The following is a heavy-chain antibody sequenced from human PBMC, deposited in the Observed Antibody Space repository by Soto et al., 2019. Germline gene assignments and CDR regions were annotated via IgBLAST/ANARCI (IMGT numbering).Heavy chain of an antibody. J-gene: IGHJ4*02. D-gene: IGHD3-22*01. Sequence: QVQLVQYGAEVKKPGASVKVSCKASGYTFTSYAMRWVRQAPGQRLEWMGWINAGNGNTKYSQKFQGRVTITRDTSASTAYMELSSLRSEDTAVYYCARDGANYDSSGYYRFWGQGTLVTVSS. CDR2: INAGNGNT. CDR1: GYTFTSYA. CDR3: ARDGANYDSSGYYRF. V-gene: IGHV1-3*01.